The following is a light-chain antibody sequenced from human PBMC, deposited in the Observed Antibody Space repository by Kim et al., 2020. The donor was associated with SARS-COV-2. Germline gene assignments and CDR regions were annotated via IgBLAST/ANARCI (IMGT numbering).Light chain of an antibody. V-gene: IGKV1-27*01. J-gene: IGKJ1*01. Sequence: ATGGDRLPLTSRASQCMSHYLAWYQQKPGKVPNLLIYAASTLQSGVPSRFSGSGSGTDFTLTINSLQPEDAATYYCQKYNRAPWTFGQGTKVDIK. CDR3: QKYNRAPWT. CDR2: AAS. CDR1: QCMSHY.